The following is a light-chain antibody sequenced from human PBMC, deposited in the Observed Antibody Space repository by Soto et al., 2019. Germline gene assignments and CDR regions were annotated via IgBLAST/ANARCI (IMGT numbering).Light chain of an antibody. J-gene: IGLJ3*02. Sequence: SYELTQPPSVSVAPGQTARITCGENNIGSKSVHWYQQKPGQAPVLVIYDDSDRPSGIPERFSGSNSGTTATLTISRVEAGDEADFYCQVWDPGLDHRGVFGGGTKLTVL. CDR1: NIGSKS. V-gene: IGLV3-21*02. CDR3: QVWDPGLDHRGV. CDR2: DDS.